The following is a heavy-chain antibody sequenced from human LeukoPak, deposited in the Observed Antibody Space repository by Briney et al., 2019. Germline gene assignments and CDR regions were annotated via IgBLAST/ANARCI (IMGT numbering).Heavy chain of an antibody. V-gene: IGHV4-59*08. J-gene: IGHJ3*02. CDR1: GGSISTYY. CDR3: ARRPSPPDAFDI. Sequence: ASETLSLTCTVSGGSISTYYWSWIRQPPGKGLEWIGCSGNTDYSPSLKGRVTMSVDTSINQFSLKLSSVTAADTAVYYCARRPSPPDAFDIWGQGTVVIVSS. CDR2: SGNT.